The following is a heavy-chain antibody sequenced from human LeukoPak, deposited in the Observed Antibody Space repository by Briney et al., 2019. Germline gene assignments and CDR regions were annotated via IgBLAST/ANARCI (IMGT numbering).Heavy chain of an antibody. CDR3: ASQVGATEIDY. D-gene: IGHD1-26*01. CDR2: IYTSGST. V-gene: IGHV4-61*02. J-gene: IGHJ4*02. Sequence: SETLSLTCTVSGGSISSGSYYWSWIRQPAGKGLEWIGRIYTSGSTNYNPSLKSRVTISVDTSKNQFSLKLSSVTAADTAVCYCASQVGATEIDYWGQGTLVTVSS. CDR1: GGSISSGSYY.